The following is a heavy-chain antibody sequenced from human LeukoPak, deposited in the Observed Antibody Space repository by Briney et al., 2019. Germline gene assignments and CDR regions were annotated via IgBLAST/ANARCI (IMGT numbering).Heavy chain of an antibody. CDR3: AKGGGYEAQYYYYYLDV. D-gene: IGHD5-12*01. V-gene: IGHV3-30*02. CDR1: GFTFSSYS. Sequence: PGGSLRLSCEASGFTFSSYSMNWVRQAPGKGLEWVAFIRYDGSNKYYADSVKGRFTISRDNSKNTLYLQMKSLRAEDTAVYYCAKGGGYEAQYYYYYLDVWGKGTTVTISS. J-gene: IGHJ6*03. CDR2: IRYDGSNK.